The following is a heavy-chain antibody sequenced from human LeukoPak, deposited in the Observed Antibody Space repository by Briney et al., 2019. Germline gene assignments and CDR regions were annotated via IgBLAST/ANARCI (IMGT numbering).Heavy chain of an antibody. V-gene: IGHV3-30-3*01. CDR2: ISYDGSNK. Sequence: PGGSLRLSCAASGFTFSSYAMHWVRQAPCKGLEWVAVISYDGSNKYYADSVKGRFTISRDNSKNTLYLQMNSLRAEDTAVYYCARDFSGGVIPLGAFDYWGQGTLVTVSS. D-gene: IGHD3-10*01. CDR3: ARDFSGGVIPLGAFDY. J-gene: IGHJ4*02. CDR1: GFTFSSYA.